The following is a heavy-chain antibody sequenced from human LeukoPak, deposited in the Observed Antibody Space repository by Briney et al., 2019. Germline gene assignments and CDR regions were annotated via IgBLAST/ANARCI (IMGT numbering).Heavy chain of an antibody. CDR2: IIPLVDVT. J-gene: IGHJ6*02. D-gene: IGHD2-8*02. Sequence: SVKVSCKASGDSFGGYGISWVRQAPGQGLEWMGRIIPLVDVTNYAQRFQGKVTITADRFTSTAYLELTSLTSDDTAVYYCARDMSPPGVLVTSDYGMDVWGRGTTVIVSS. V-gene: IGHV1-69*04. CDR1: GDSFGGYG. CDR3: ARDMSPPGVLVTSDYGMDV.